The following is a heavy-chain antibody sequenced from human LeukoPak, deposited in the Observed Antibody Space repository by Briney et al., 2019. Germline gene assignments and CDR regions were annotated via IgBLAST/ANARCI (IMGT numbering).Heavy chain of an antibody. CDR2: IRYDGSNK. D-gene: IGHD2-2*01. J-gene: IGHJ4*02. Sequence: GGSLRLSCAASGFTFSSYGMHWVRQAPGKGLEWVAFIRYDGSNKYYADSVKGRFTISRDNSKNTLYLQMNSLRAEDTAVYYCAKERVVPAAINGMLDYWGQGTLVTVSS. V-gene: IGHV3-30*02. CDR3: AKERVVPAAINGMLDY. CDR1: GFTFSSYG.